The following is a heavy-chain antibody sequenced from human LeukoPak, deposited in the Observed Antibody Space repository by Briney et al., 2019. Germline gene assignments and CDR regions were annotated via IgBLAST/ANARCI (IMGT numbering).Heavy chain of an antibody. J-gene: IGHJ4*02. D-gene: IGHD1-7*01. CDR3: AKRAGTTRNFDY. CDR2: INPGGGST. V-gene: IGHV3-23*01. Sequence: PGGSLRLSCAASGFTFSSYAMSWVRLAPGKGLEWVSAINPGGGSTYSADSVRGRFTISRDNSENTLYLQMNSLRAEDTAVYYCAKRAGTTRNFDYWGQGTLVTVSS. CDR1: GFTFSSYA.